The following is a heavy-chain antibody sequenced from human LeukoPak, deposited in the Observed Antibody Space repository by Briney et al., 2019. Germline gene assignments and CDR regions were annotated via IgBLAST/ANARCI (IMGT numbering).Heavy chain of an antibody. CDR1: GGSFSGYY. CDR2: INHSGST. Sequence: PSETLSLTCAVYGGSFSGYYWSWIRRPPGKGLEWIGEINHSGSTNYNPSLKSRVTISVDTSKNQFSLKLSSVTAADTAVYYCARASSSWYRPTFFDYWGQGTLVTVSS. D-gene: IGHD6-13*01. J-gene: IGHJ4*02. V-gene: IGHV4-34*01. CDR3: ARASSSWYRPTFFDY.